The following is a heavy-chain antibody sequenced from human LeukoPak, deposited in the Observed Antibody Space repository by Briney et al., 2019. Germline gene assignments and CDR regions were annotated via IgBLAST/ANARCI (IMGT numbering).Heavy chain of an antibody. Sequence: PSETLSLTCTVSGGSISSGSYYWSWIRQPAGKGLEWIGRIYTSGSTNYNPSLKSRVTISVDTSKNQFSLKLNSVTAADTAVYYCARDGEVLSSSWFWFDPWGQGTLVTVSS. V-gene: IGHV4-61*02. D-gene: IGHD6-19*01. CDR3: ARDGEVLSSSWFWFDP. J-gene: IGHJ5*02. CDR1: GGSISSGSYY. CDR2: IYTSGST.